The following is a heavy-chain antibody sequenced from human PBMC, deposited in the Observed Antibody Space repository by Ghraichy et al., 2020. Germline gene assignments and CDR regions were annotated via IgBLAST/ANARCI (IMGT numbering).Heavy chain of an antibody. V-gene: IGHV4-4*07. J-gene: IGHJ2*01. CDR2: IYATGST. Sequence: SETLSLTCTVSGGSISSYYWSWIRQPAGKVLEWIGRIYATGSTNYNPSLKSRVTMSVDTSKNRISLKLSSVTAADTAVYYCVRDFDLWGRGTLVTVSS. CDR3: VRDFDL. CDR1: GGSISSYY.